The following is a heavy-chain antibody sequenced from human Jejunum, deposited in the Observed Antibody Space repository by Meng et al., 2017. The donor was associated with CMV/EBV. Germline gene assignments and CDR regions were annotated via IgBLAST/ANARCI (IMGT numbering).Heavy chain of an antibody. J-gene: IGHJ4*02. Sequence: QVQLVESGGGVVQPGGSLRLSCAASGFTFSSYGMHWVRQAPGKGLEWVAFIRYDGSNKYYADSVKGRFTISRDNSKNTLYLQMNSLRAEDTAVYYCAKAHGSGSYYGFDYWGQGTLVTVSS. CDR3: AKAHGSGSYYGFDY. CDR1: GFTFSSYG. D-gene: IGHD3-10*01. CDR2: IRYDGSNK. V-gene: IGHV3-30*02.